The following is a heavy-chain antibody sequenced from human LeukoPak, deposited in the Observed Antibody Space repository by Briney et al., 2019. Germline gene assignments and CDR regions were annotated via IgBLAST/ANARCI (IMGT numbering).Heavy chain of an antibody. CDR3: ARGRGSWYDWFDP. CDR2: IYYSGST. J-gene: IGHJ5*02. Sequence: SETLSLTCTVSGGSISSYYRSWIRQPPGKGLEWIGYIYYSGSTNYNPSLKSRVTISVDTSKNQFSLKLSSVTAADTAVYYCARGRGSWYDWFDPWGQGTLVTVSS. V-gene: IGHV4-59*01. D-gene: IGHD6-13*01. CDR1: GGSISSYY.